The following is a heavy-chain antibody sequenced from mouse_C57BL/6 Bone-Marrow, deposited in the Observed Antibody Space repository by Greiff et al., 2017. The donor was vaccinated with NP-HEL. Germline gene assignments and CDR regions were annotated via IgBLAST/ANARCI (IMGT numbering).Heavy chain of an antibody. D-gene: IGHD2-3*01. CDR1: GYTFTDYE. CDR3: TREVTTWYFDV. V-gene: IGHV1-15*01. Sequence: VKLQQSGAELVRPGASVTLSCKASGYTFTDYEMHWVKQTPVHGLEWIGAIDPETGGTAYNQKFKGKAILTADKSSSTAYMELRSLTSEDSAVYYCTREVTTWYFDVWGTGTTVTVSS. CDR2: IDPETGGT. J-gene: IGHJ1*03.